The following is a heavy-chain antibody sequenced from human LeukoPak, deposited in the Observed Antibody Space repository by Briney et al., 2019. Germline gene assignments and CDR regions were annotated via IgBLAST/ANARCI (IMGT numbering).Heavy chain of an antibody. D-gene: IGHD2-8*02. V-gene: IGHV4-61*02. Sequence: SETLSLTCSVSGVSINSGNYYWTWIRQPAGKGLQWIGRIFTGGSTNYNPSLQSRVTISMDTSKSQVSLRLRSVTAADTAVYYCARHHQLKSTGDYFDYWGQGTLVTVSS. CDR3: ARHHQLKSTGDYFDY. J-gene: IGHJ4*02. CDR1: GVSINSGNYY. CDR2: IFTGGST.